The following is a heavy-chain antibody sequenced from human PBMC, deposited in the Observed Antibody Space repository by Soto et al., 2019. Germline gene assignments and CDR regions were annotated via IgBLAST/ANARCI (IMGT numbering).Heavy chain of an antibody. J-gene: IGHJ5*02. CDR1: GFTFSSYA. CDR2: ISGSGGST. Sequence: GGSLRLSCAASGFTFSSYAMSWVRQAPGKGLEWVSAISGSGGSTYYADSVKGRFTISRGNSKNTLYLQMNSLRAEDTAVYYCAKDPKYCSSTSCYAGWFDPWGQGTLVTVSS. D-gene: IGHD2-2*01. V-gene: IGHV3-23*01. CDR3: AKDPKYCSSTSCYAGWFDP.